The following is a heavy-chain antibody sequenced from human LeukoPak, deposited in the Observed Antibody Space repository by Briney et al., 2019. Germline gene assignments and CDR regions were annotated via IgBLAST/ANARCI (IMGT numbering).Heavy chain of an antibody. D-gene: IGHD3-3*01. V-gene: IGHV3-21*01. CDR1: GFTFSSYS. J-gene: IGHJ4*02. CDR3: ARASVRFLEWLLYHFDY. CDR2: ISSSSSYI. Sequence: GGSLRLSCAASGFTFSSYSMNWVRQAPGKGLEWVSSISSSSSYIYYADSVKGRFTISRDNAKNSLYLQMNSPRAEDTAVYYCARASVRFLEWLLYHFDYWGQGTLVTVSS.